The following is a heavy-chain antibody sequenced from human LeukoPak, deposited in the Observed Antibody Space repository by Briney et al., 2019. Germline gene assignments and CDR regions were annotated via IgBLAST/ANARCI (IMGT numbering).Heavy chain of an antibody. D-gene: IGHD1-26*01. CDR2: INSDGSST. V-gene: IGHV3-74*01. J-gene: IGHJ4*02. CDR3: ARGYSGTYRIDY. Sequence: PGGSLRLSCAASGFTLRSYSMSWVRQAPGKGLVWVSRINSDGSSTSYADSVKGRFTISRDNAKNTLSLQMNSLRADDTAVYYCARGYSGTYRIDYWGQGTLVTVSS. CDR1: GFTLRSYS.